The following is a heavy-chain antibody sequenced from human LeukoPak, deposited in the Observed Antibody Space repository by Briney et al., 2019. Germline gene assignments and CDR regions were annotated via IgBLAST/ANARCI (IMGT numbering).Heavy chain of an antibody. D-gene: IGHD3-22*01. CDR3: ARENPRGGYYFLDY. CDR2: IYYSGRT. J-gene: IGHJ4*02. V-gene: IGHV4-31*03. CDR1: GDSISSGGYY. Sequence: SQTLSLTCTVSGDSISSGGYYWSWIRQHSGKGLEWIGNIYYSGRTYYNPSLKSRATISSDMSKNQFSLKLSSVTAADTAVYYCARENPRGGYYFLDYWGQRNLPTVSS.